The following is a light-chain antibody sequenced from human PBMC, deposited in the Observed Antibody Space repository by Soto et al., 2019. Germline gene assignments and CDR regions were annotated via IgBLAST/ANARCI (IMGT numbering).Light chain of an antibody. CDR2: DAS. CDR3: QQYNGYYA. Sequence: DIQMTQSPSTVSASVGARVTLTCRASEDMSTWMAWYQQKPGKAPKLLIYDASTLQDGVSSRFSGSGSGTEFILTISSLQPDDSATYYCQQYNGYYAFGQGTKVDIK. V-gene: IGKV1-5*01. J-gene: IGKJ2*01. CDR1: EDMSTW.